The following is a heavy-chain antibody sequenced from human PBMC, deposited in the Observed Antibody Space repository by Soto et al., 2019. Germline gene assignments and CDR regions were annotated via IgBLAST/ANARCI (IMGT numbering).Heavy chain of an antibody. Sequence: QVQLQESGPGLVKPSQTLSLTCTVSGGSISSGGYYWSWIRQHPGKGLEWIGYIYYSWSTHYNPSLKSQVTISVDTSKNQYSLKLSSVTAADTAVYYCARVGGINWFDPWGQGTLVTVSS. D-gene: IGHD1-20*01. V-gene: IGHV4-31*01. CDR1: GGSISSGGYY. J-gene: IGHJ5*02. CDR2: IYYSWST. CDR3: ARVGGINWFDP.